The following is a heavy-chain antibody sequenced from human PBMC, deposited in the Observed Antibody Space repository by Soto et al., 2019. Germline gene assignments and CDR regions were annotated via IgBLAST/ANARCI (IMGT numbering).Heavy chain of an antibody. J-gene: IGHJ6*02. CDR2: ISGSGGST. V-gene: IGHV3-23*01. CDR3: AKASRITMVRGVGGNYGMDV. D-gene: IGHD3-10*01. Sequence: PGGSLRLSCAASGFTFSSYAMSWVRQAPGKGLEWVSAISGSGGSTYYADSVKGRFTISRDNSKNTLYLQMNSLRAEDTAVYYCAKASRITMVRGVGGNYGMDVWGQGTTVTVSS. CDR1: GFTFSSYA.